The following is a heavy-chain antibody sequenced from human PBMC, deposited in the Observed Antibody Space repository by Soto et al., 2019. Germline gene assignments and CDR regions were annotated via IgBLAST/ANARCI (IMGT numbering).Heavy chain of an antibody. CDR1: GGSISSGGYY. D-gene: IGHD3-10*01. CDR3: ARDKYYYGSRKDGMDV. CDR2: IYYSGST. V-gene: IGHV4-31*03. J-gene: IGHJ6*02. Sequence: QVQLQESGPGLVKPSQTLSLTCTVSGGSISSGGYYWGWIRQHPGKGLEWIGYIYYSGSTYYNPSLKSRVTISVDTSKNQFSLKLSSVTAADTAVYYCARDKYYYGSRKDGMDVWGQGTTVTVSS.